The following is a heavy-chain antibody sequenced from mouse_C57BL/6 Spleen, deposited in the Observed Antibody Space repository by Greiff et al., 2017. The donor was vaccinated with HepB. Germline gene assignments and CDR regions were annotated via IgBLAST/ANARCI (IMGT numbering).Heavy chain of an antibody. V-gene: IGHV5-6*01. Sequence: EVKLMESGGDLVKPGGSLKLSCAASGFTFSSYGMSWVRQTPDKRLEWVATISSGGSYTYYPDSVKGRFTISRDNAKNTLYLQMSSLKSEDTAMYYCARQDPLYYAMDYWGQGTSVTVSS. CDR3: ARQDPLYYAMDY. CDR1: GFTFSSYG. J-gene: IGHJ4*01. CDR2: ISSGGSYT.